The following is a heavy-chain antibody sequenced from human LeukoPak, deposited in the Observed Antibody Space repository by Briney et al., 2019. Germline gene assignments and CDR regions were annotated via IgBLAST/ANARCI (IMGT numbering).Heavy chain of an antibody. CDR1: GFTFSSYA. CDR3: AKDRDSSSWNYYYYGMDV. V-gene: IGHV3-23*01. Sequence: GGSLRLSCAASGFTFSSYAMSWVRQAPGKGLEWVSAISGSGGSTYYADSVKGRFTISRDNSKNTLYLQMNSLRAEDTAVYYCAKDRDSSSWNYYYYGMDVWGQGTTVTVSS. D-gene: IGHD6-13*01. J-gene: IGHJ6*02. CDR2: ISGSGGST.